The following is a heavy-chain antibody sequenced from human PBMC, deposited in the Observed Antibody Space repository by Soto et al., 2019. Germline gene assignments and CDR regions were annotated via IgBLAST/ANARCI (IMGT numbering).Heavy chain of an antibody. J-gene: IGHJ4*02. Sequence: EVQLVESGEALVQPGGSLRLSCVASGFTFSTYAMHWVRQAPGKGLEYVSAITNNGISTYYADSVKGRFTISRDNSKNTLYLQMGSLRLEDTAVYYCARVNSMGRAAAIDYWGQGTMVTVSS. CDR3: ARVNSMGRAAAIDY. CDR1: GFTFSTYA. V-gene: IGHV3-64*02. CDR2: ITNNGIST. D-gene: IGHD1-26*01.